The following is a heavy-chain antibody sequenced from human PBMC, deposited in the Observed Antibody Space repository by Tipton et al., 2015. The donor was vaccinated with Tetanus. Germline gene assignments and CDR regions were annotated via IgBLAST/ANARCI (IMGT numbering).Heavy chain of an antibody. CDR1: GYTFTSYG. V-gene: IGHV1-18*01. J-gene: IGHJ4*02. CDR2: ISAYNGNT. D-gene: IGHD2-2*01. CDR3: ARDSSDIVVVPAPDY. Sequence: QSGAEVKKPGSSVKVSCKASGYTFTSYGISWVRQAPGQGLEWMGWISAYNGNTNYAQKLQGRVTMTTDTSTSTAYMELRSLRSDDTAVYYCARDSSDIVVVPAPDYWGQGTLVTVSS.